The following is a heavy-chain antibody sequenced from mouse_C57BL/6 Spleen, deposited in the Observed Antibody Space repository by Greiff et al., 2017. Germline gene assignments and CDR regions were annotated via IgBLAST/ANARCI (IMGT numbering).Heavy chain of an antibody. CDR3: ARRLNWDEDD. CDR2: IYPGSGST. CDR1: GYTFTSYW. D-gene: IGHD4-1*01. Sequence: VQLQQSGAELVKPGASVKMSCTASGYTFTSYWITWVKQRPGQGLEWIGDIYPGSGSTNYNAKFKSKATLTVDTSSSTAYMQLSSLTSEDSAVYYCARRLNWDEDDWGQGTTLTVSS. V-gene: IGHV1-55*01. J-gene: IGHJ2*01.